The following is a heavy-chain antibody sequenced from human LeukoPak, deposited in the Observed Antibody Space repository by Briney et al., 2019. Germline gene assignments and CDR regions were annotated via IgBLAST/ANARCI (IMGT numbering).Heavy chain of an antibody. CDR2: ISGSGGST. CDR3: AKTEYCSGGSCYGPEYFQH. Sequence: GGSLRLSCAASGFTFSSYVMSWVRQAPGKGLEWVSAISGSGGSTYYADSVKGRFTISRDNSKNTLYLQMNSLRAEDTAVYYCAKTEYCSGGSCYGPEYFQHWGQGTLVTVSS. D-gene: IGHD2-15*01. J-gene: IGHJ1*01. CDR1: GFTFSSYV. V-gene: IGHV3-23*01.